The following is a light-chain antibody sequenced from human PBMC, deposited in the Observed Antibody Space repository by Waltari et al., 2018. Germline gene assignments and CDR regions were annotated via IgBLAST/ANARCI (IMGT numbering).Light chain of an antibody. CDR3: GTWDHILHGLV. Sequence: QSVLTQPPSVSAAPGQKVTISCSGSGSNIGHDYVSWYQQLPGTAPQVLIYDNGGRPSGIPEDFSGSKSGTSAALAITGLQTGDEAYYYCGTWDHILHGLVFGGGTKLTVL. CDR2: DNG. J-gene: IGLJ2*01. V-gene: IGLV1-51*01. CDR1: GSNIGHDY.